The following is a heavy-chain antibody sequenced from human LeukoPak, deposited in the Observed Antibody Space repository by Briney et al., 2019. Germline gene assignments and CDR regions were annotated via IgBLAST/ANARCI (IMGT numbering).Heavy chain of an antibody. CDR1: GYTFTSYG. J-gene: IGHJ4*02. CDR2: ISAYNGNT. CDR3: ARDLKHTPYCSSTSCYGFYFDY. V-gene: IGHV1-18*04. D-gene: IGHD2-2*01. Sequence: ASVKVSCKASGYTFTSYGISWVRQAPGQGLEWMGWISAYNGNTNYAQKLQGRVTMTTDTSTSTAYMELRSLRSDDTAVYYCARDLKHTPYCSSTSCYGFYFDYWGQGILVTVSS.